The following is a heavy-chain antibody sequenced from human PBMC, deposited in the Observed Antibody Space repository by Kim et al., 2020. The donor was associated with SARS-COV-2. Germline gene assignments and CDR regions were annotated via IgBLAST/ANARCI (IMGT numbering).Heavy chain of an antibody. CDR3: ARVTVVPAAIRGYFDL. CDR1: GGSFSGYY. CDR2: INHSGST. D-gene: IGHD2-2*02. V-gene: IGHV4-34*01. J-gene: IGHJ2*01. Sequence: SETLSLTCAVYGGSFSGYYWSWIRQPPGKGLEWIGEINHSGSTNYNPSLKSRVTISVDTSKNQFSLKLSSVTAADTAVYYCARVTVVPAAIRGYFDLWGR.